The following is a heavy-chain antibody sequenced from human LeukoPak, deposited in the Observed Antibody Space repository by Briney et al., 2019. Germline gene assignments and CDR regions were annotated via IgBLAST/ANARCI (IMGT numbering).Heavy chain of an antibody. CDR1: GFTFSSYA. V-gene: IGHV3-23*01. Sequence: GGSLRLSCAASGFTFSSYAMSWVRQAPGKGLEWVSAISGSGGSTYYADSVKGRFTIPRDNSKNTLYLQMNSLRAEDTAVYYCAKFVRYYGSGSYYKPRAFDYWGQGTLVTVSS. CDR3: AKFVRYYGSGSYYKPRAFDY. D-gene: IGHD3-10*01. J-gene: IGHJ4*02. CDR2: ISGSGGST.